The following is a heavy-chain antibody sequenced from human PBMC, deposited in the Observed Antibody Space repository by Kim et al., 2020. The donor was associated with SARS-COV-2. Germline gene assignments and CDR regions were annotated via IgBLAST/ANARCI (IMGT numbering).Heavy chain of an antibody. CDR3: ARDDSSGYYWEDAFDI. V-gene: IGHV3-48*02. CDR1: GFTFSSYS. Sequence: GGSLRLSCAASGFTFSSYSMNWVRQAPGKGLEWVSYISSSSTIYYADSVKGRFTISRDNAKNSLYLQMNSLRDEDTAVYYCARDDSSGYYWEDAFDIWGQGTMVTVSS. J-gene: IGHJ3*02. D-gene: IGHD3-22*01. CDR2: ISSSSTI.